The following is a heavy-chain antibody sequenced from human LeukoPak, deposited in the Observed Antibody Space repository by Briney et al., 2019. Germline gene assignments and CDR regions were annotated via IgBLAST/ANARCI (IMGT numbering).Heavy chain of an antibody. J-gene: IGHJ4*02. D-gene: IGHD2-21*02. CDR3: TKTFVTADC. Sequence: KPSETLSLTCTVSGGSITTSNYYRGWIRQPPGKGLGWIGNIYYTGSTYYNPSLKSRVTMSVDSSENQLSLRLSSVTAADTAVYYCTKTFVTADCWGQGTLVTVSS. CDR1: GGSITTSNYY. CDR2: IYYTGST. V-gene: IGHV4-39*01.